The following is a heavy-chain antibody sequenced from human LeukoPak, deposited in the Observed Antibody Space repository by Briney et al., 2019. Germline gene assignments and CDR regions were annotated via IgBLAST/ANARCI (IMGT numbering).Heavy chain of an antibody. J-gene: IGHJ3*02. V-gene: IGHV3-23*01. D-gene: IGHD5-24*01. Sequence: GGSLRLSCAASGFTFCSFALHWVRQATGKGLDWVSGITGSGSPTYYAESVKGRFTISRDNSKNTLYLQMNSLRAEDTAIYYCAKVHRATMISPDAFDSWGQGTLVTVSS. CDR2: ITGSGSPT. CDR1: GFTFCSFA. CDR3: AKVHRATMISPDAFDS.